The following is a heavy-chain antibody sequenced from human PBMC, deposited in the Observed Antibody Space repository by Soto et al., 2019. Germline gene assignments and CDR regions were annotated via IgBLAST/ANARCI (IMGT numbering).Heavy chain of an antibody. CDR3: ARDGHTSSSLAFDF. Sequence: QVQLQESGPGLVKPSETLSLTCTVSGGSISGYYWSWIRQPPGKGLEWIGFIYDSGRTNYKPSPKSRVTIAEDTSKNQFALRLTSVTAADTALYYCARDGHTSSSLAFDFWGPGTMVTVSS. CDR2: IYDSGRT. J-gene: IGHJ3*01. V-gene: IGHV4-59*01. D-gene: IGHD6-6*01. CDR1: GGSISGYY.